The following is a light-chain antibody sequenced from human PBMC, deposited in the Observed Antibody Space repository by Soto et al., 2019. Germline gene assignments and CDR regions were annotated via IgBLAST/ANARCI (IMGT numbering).Light chain of an antibody. J-gene: IGKJ1*01. CDR3: QQSYPTHWT. V-gene: IGKV1-39*01. CDR2: GAS. CDR1: QDIRNY. Sequence: DIQMTQSPSSLSPSVGDKVTITCRASQDIRNYLNWYQQKPGKAPKVLIFGASSLYTGVPRRFSGSGVGTEFTLTIRGLEPEDFATYFCQQSYPTHWTFGQGTK.